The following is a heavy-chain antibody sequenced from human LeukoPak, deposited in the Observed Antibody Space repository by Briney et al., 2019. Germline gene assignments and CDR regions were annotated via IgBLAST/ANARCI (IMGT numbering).Heavy chain of an antibody. D-gene: IGHD3-22*01. J-gene: IGHJ4*02. CDR3: AKAYDSSGYYYLFGY. V-gene: IGHV3-23*01. CDR1: GFTFSSYA. CDR2: ISGSGGST. Sequence: GGSLRLSCAASGFTFSSYALSWVRQAPGKGLEWVSAISGSGGSTYYADSVKGRFTISRDNSKNTLYLQMNSLRAEDTAVYYCAKAYDSSGYYYLFGYWGQGTLVTVSS.